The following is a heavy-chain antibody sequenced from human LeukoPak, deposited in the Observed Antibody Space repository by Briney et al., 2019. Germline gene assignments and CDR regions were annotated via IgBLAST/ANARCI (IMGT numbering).Heavy chain of an antibody. CDR2: IYYDGST. V-gene: IGHV4-59*08. CDR1: GGSISSYY. Sequence: PSETLSLTCTVSGGSISSYYWSWVRQPPGKGLEWIGYIYYDGSTNYNPSLKSRVIISVDTSQNQFSLKLNSATAADTAVYYCARLPYLYCSGGSCSYWGQGTLVTVSS. CDR3: ARLPYLYCSGGSCSY. J-gene: IGHJ4*02. D-gene: IGHD2-15*01.